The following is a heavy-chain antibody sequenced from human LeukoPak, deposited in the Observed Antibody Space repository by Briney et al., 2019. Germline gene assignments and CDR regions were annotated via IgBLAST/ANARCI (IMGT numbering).Heavy chain of an antibody. CDR1: GDSISSYF. D-gene: IGHD1-26*01. J-gene: IGHJ3*02. V-gene: IGHV4-4*07. CDR3: AREVGSTGRALDI. Sequence: PSETLSLTCTVSGDSISSYFWSWIRQPAGKGLEWIGRISTSGITNYNASLKSRLTMSLDTSKHQFSLNLTSVTAADTAVYYCAREVGSTGRALDIWGQGTMVTVSS. CDR2: ISTSGIT.